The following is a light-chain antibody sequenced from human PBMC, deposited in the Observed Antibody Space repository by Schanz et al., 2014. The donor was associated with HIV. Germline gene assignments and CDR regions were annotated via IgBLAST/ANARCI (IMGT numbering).Light chain of an antibody. J-gene: IGKJ4*01. V-gene: IGKV3D-15*01. Sequence: EIVMTQSPATLSVSPGERATLSCRASQSVSSNLAWYQQQPGQAPRLFIYGASTRATGIPDRFSGTGSGTDFTLTISSLEPEDFAVYYCQQRSNWPALTFGGGTKVEIK. CDR1: QSVSSN. CDR3: QQRSNWPALT. CDR2: GAS.